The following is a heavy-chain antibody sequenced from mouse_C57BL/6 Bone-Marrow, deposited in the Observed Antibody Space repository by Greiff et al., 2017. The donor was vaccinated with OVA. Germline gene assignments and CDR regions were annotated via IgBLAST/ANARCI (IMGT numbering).Heavy chain of an antibody. CDR3: ARHLYDGYRGYYAMDY. CDR1: EYEFPSHD. J-gene: IGHJ4*01. CDR2: INSDGGST. V-gene: IGHV5-2*01. Sequence: EVKLVESGGGLVQPGESLKLSCESNEYEFPSHDMSWVRKTPEKRLELVAAINSDGGSTYYPDTMERRFIISRDNTKKTLYLQRSSLRSEDTALYYCARHLYDGYRGYYAMDYWGQGTSVTVSS. D-gene: IGHD2-3*01.